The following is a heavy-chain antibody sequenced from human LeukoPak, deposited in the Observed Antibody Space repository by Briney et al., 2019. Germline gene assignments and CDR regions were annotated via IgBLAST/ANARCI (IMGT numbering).Heavy chain of an antibody. D-gene: IGHD3-22*01. CDR2: IIPIFGTA. Sequence: SVKVSCKPSGGTFSSYAISWVRQAPGQGIEWMGRIIPIFGTANYAQKFQGRVTITTDESTSTAYMELSSLRSEDTAVYYCARTIRNYYDSSGYETYYFDYWGQGTLVTVSS. CDR3: ARTIRNYYDSSGYETYYFDY. J-gene: IGHJ4*02. V-gene: IGHV1-69*05. CDR1: GGTFSSYA.